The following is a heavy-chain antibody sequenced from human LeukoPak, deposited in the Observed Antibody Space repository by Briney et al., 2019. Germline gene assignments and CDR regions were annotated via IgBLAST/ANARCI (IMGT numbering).Heavy chain of an antibody. CDR3: ARSLGQQLAYYFDY. V-gene: IGHV1-18*01. Sequence: ASVKVSCKASGYTFTSYGTSWVRQAPGQGLEWMGWISAYNGNTNYAQKLQGRVTMTTDTSTSTAYMELRSLRSDDTAVYYCARSLGQQLAYYFDYWGQGTLVTVSS. D-gene: IGHD6-13*01. J-gene: IGHJ4*02. CDR2: ISAYNGNT. CDR1: GYTFTSYG.